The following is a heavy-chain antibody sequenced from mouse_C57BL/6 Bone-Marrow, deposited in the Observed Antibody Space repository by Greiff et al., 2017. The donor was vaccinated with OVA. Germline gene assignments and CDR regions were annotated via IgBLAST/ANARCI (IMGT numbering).Heavy chain of an antibody. J-gene: IGHJ4*01. Sequence: EVQRVESGGGLVKPGGSLKLSCAASGFTFSDYGMHWVRQAPEKGLEWVAYISSGSSTIYYADTVKGRFTISRDNAKNTLFLQMTSLRSEDTAMYYCARHLYYYGSRGYAMDYWGQGTSVTVSS. CDR1: GFTFSDYG. CDR3: ARHLYYYGSRGYAMDY. CDR2: ISSGSSTI. D-gene: IGHD1-1*01. V-gene: IGHV5-17*01.